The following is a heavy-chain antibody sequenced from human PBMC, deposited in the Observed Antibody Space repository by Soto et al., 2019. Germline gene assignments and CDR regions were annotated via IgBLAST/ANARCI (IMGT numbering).Heavy chain of an antibody. CDR3: AKEAWANPDS. V-gene: IGHV3-11*01. J-gene: IGHJ4*02. CDR1: GFIFLDWF. Sequence: LVEAGGDLVKPGGSLRLSCAASGFIFLDWFMSWIRQAPGKGLEWISYISKDSGSATRYADSVKGRFTISRDNAKNSLFLQMNNLTVEDTAVYYCAKEAWANPDSWGQGTRVTVSS. D-gene: IGHD5-12*01. CDR2: ISKDSGSAT.